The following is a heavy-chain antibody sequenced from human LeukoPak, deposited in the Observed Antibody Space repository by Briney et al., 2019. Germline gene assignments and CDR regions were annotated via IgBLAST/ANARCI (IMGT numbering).Heavy chain of an antibody. Sequence: GSLRLSCTASGFTFGDYSMTWVRQPPGQGLEWIGEISLTGLTHYNPSLESRVTVSLDKSKNQLSLNLTSVTAADTAVYYCSRENGAFSPFGYWGQGTLVTVLS. V-gene: IGHV4-34*01. CDR2: ISLTGLT. J-gene: IGHJ4*02. CDR1: GFTFGDYS. D-gene: IGHD2-8*01. CDR3: SRENGAFSPFGY.